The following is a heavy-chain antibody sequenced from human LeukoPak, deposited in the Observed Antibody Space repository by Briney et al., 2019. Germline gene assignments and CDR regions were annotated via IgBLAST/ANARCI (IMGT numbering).Heavy chain of an antibody. V-gene: IGHV1-46*01. CDR3: ARVGIVYYFSYYMDV. CDR1: GYTFTSYY. D-gene: IGHD1-26*01. J-gene: IGHJ6*03. Sequence: ASVKVSCKASGYTFTSYYMHWVRQAPGQGLEWMGIINPSGGSTTYAQKFQGRVTLTRDMSTSTVYMELSSLRSEDTAVYYCARVGIVYYFSYYMDVWGKGTTVTVS. CDR2: INPSGGST.